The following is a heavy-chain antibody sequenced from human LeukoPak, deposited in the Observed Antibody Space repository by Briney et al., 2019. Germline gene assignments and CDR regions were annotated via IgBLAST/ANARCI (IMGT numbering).Heavy chain of an antibody. CDR2: ISYDGSNK. D-gene: IGHD4-17*01. Sequence: GGSLRLSCAASGFTFSSYAMPWVRQAPGKGLEWVAVISYDGSNKYYADSVKGRFTISRDNSKNTLYLQMNSLRAEDTAVYYCARDSYGDYSYWFDPWGQGTLVTVSP. V-gene: IGHV3-30-3*01. CDR3: ARDSYGDYSYWFDP. CDR1: GFTFSSYA. J-gene: IGHJ5*02.